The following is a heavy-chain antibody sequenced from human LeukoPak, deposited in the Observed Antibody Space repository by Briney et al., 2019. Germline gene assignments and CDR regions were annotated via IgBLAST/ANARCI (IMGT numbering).Heavy chain of an antibody. CDR1: GFTFTNYW. D-gene: IGHD6-6*01. CDR3: VRALGSPSADY. J-gene: IGHJ4*02. V-gene: IGHV3-7*01. CDR2: IKQDGSEK. Sequence: GGSLRLSCAASGFTFTNYWMSWVRQAPGKGLEWVANIKQDGSEKYYVDSVVGRFTISRDNAENSLSLQMNSLRGEDTAVYYCVRALGSPSADYWRRGTLVSVPT.